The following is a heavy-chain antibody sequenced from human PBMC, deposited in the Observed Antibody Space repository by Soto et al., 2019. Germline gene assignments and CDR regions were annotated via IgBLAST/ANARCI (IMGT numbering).Heavy chain of an antibody. Sequence: GGSLRLSCAASGFTFSSNWMNWVRQAPGEGLVWVARINRDGSTKTYADSVKGRFTISRDNSKNTLYLQMNSLKAEDTAVYYCARDLVLRYFDWPTDYYYGMDVWGQGTTVTVSS. CDR2: INRDGSTK. V-gene: IGHV3-74*03. CDR3: ARDLVLRYFDWPTDYYYGMDV. D-gene: IGHD3-9*01. CDR1: GFTFSSNW. J-gene: IGHJ6*02.